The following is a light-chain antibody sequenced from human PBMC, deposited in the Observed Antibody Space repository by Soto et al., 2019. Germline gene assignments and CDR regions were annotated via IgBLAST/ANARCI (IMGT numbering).Light chain of an antibody. CDR3: QSYDRSLSGVV. CDR1: SPNVGSGYD. CDR2: GNS. V-gene: IGLV1-40*01. Sequence: QSVLTQPPSVSGAPGQRVTISCTGSSPNVGSGYDVHWYQQLPGTAPKLLIYGNSNRPSGVPDRFSGSKSGTSASLAITGLQAEDEADYYCQSYDRSLSGVVFGGGTKLTVL. J-gene: IGLJ2*01.